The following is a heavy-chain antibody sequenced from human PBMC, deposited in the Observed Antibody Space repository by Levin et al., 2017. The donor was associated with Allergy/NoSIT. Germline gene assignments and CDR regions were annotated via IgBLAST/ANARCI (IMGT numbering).Heavy chain of an antibody. Sequence: GGSLRLSCAASGFTFSSYAMHWVRQAPGKGLEWVAVISYDRSNKYYADSVKGRFTISRDNSKNTLYLQMNSLRAEDTAVYYCARVGSSGYYPIDYWGQGTLVTVSS. D-gene: IGHD3-22*01. CDR1: GFTFSSYA. J-gene: IGHJ4*02. V-gene: IGHV3-30-3*01. CDR3: ARVGSSGYYPIDY. CDR2: ISYDRSNK.